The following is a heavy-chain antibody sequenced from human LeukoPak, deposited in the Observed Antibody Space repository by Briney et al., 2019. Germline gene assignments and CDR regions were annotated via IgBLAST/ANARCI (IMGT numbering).Heavy chain of an antibody. CDR3: AKGPYGTNRFDY. V-gene: IGHV3-48*02. CDR1: AITFSSYT. CDR2: ISSSSGTT. Sequence: GSLRLSCADSAITFSSYTMHWVRQAPGKGLEWVSCISSSSGTTYYADSVKGRFTISRDNGKRSLYLQMNSLRDEDTAVYYCAKGPYGTNRFDYWGQGTLVTVSS. J-gene: IGHJ4*02. D-gene: IGHD2-8*01.